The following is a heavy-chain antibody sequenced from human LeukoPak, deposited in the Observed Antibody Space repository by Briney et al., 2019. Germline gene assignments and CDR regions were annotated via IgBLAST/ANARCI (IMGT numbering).Heavy chain of an antibody. CDR3: ARVGWGLFDY. D-gene: IGHD7-27*01. CDR1: GFIFSSNS. J-gene: IGHJ4*02. V-gene: IGHV3-21*01. CDR2: ISGSSSSI. Sequence: GGSLRLSCAASGFIFSSNSMNWVRQAPGKGLEWVSSISGSSSSIYYADSVKGRFTISRDNAKNSLYLQMNSLRPEDTAVYYCARVGWGLFDYWGQGTLVTVSS.